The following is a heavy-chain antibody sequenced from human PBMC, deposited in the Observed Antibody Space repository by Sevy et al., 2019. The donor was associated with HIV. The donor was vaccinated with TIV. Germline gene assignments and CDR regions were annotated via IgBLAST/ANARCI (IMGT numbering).Heavy chain of an antibody. D-gene: IGHD4-17*01. J-gene: IGHJ4*02. Sequence: ASVKVSCRTSGYTFTHYRLNWVRQAPGQGLEWMGWITTYNGYTYYAQQLQGRVTITRDTSTTTTYMELRSLTSDDTAIYFCARGDYAWDYLGQGTLVTVSS. CDR1: GYTFTHYR. V-gene: IGHV1-18*01. CDR2: ITTYNGYT. CDR3: ARGDYAWDY.